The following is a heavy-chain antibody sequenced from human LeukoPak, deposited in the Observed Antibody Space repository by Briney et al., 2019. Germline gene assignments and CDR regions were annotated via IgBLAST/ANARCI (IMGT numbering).Heavy chain of an antibody. Sequence: SETLSLTCTVSGVSISSFCWSWIRQPATKGLEWIGRVCSSGNTTYNPSLRRRVIMSIQTSKNQLSLNLMSVTAADAPVYHCSRGEAVTAAIGGLFDHWGQGTLVSVSS. J-gene: IGHJ4*02. D-gene: IGHD2-2*01. CDR2: VCSSGNT. CDR1: GVSISSFC. V-gene: IGHV4-4*07. CDR3: SRGEAVTAAIGGLFDH.